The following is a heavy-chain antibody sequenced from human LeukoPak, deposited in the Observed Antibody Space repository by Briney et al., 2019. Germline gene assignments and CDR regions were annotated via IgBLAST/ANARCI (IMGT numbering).Heavy chain of an antibody. CDR2: IKQDGSEK. CDR3: ARGWSQGYGGNSPYFDY. D-gene: IGHD4-23*01. Sequence: GGSLRLSCAASGFTFSSYWMSWVRQAPGKGLEWVANIKQDGSEKYYVDSVKGRFTISRDNARNSLYLQMNSLRAEDTAVYYCARGWSQGYGGNSPYFDYWGQGTLVTVSS. V-gene: IGHV3-7*01. CDR1: GFTFSSYW. J-gene: IGHJ4*02.